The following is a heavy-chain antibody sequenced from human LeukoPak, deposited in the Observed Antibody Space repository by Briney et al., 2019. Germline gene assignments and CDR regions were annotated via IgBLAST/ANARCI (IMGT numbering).Heavy chain of an antibody. V-gene: IGHV3-11*04. CDR2: ISSSGSTI. J-gene: IGHJ5*02. CDR3: ARDEKNKYNWNDDWFDP. D-gene: IGHD1-1*01. Sequence: PGGSLRLPCAASGFTFSDYYMSWIRQAPGKGLEWVSYISSSGSTIYYADSVKGRFTISRDNAKNSLYLQMNSLRAEDTAVYYCARDEKNKYNWNDDWFDPWGQGTLVTVSS. CDR1: GFTFSDYY.